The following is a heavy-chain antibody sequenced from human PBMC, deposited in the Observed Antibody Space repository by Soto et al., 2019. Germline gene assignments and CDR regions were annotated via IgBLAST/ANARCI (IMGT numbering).Heavy chain of an antibody. CDR3: ARGREYSFGYHWFDP. J-gene: IGHJ5*02. V-gene: IGHV1-46*01. CDR1: GYPFTSYH. D-gene: IGHD5-12*01. CDR2: INPTEGRT. Sequence: QVQLVQSGAEVRKPGASLKLSCQTSGYPFTSYHMHWVRQAPGQGLEWMGVINPTEGRTRYSQRFQDRVNMTRDTSTSTGYMELSSLRSEDTATYFCARGREYSFGYHWFDPWGQGTLVTVSS.